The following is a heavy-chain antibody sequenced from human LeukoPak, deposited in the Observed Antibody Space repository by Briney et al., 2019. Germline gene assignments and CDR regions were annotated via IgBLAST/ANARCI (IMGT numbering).Heavy chain of an antibody. CDR1: GFSLTTGEMC. J-gene: IGHJ4*02. CDR2: IDWRDDK. Sequence: ESGPALVKPTPTLTLTCTFSGFSLTTGEMCVSWIRQPPGKALEWLARIDWRDDKFYSTSLKTRLTISKDTSKNQVVLTMTNMDPVDTATYYCAHSSISSLLLSYWGQGTLVTVSS. D-gene: IGHD2/OR15-2a*01. CDR3: AHSSISSLLLSY. V-gene: IGHV2-70*17.